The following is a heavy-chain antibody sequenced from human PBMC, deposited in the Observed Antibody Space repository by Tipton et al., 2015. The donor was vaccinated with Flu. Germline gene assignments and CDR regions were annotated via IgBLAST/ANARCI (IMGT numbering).Heavy chain of an antibody. CDR1: GFTFSNYW. J-gene: IGHJ5*02. D-gene: IGHD6-19*01. CDR3: ARGSVWYPDH. CDR2: IKQDGSNM. Sequence: LRLSCTASGFTFSNYWMNWVRQTPGKGLEWVATIKQDGSNMYYVDSVKGRFTISRDDAKNSLYMQMNNLRAEDTSVYYCARGSVWYPDHWGPGTPVTVSS. V-gene: IGHV3-7*01.